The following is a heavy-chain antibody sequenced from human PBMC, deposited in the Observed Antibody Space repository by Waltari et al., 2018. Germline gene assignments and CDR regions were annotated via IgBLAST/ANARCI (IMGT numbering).Heavy chain of an antibody. D-gene: IGHD5-12*01. V-gene: IGHV1-2*06. CDR1: GYTSTDYY. J-gene: IGHJ4*02. CDR2: IKPKSGGT. Sequence: QLQLVQSGAEVKKPGASVKVSCKASGYTSTDYYIHWVRQAPGQGLEWRGRIKPKSGGTHYAQSFQGRVNMTRDTSSRTAYVGLRRPTFDDAALYYCAGVWSGSGYYYFDNWDQGTLVSASS. CDR3: AGVWSGSGYYYFDN.